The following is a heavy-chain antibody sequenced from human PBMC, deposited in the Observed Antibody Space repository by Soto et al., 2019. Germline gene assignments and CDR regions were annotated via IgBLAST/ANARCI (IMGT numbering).Heavy chain of an antibody. CDR3: ARDVSSSVGMDV. J-gene: IGHJ6*02. Sequence: SVKVSCKASGGTFSSYAISWVRQAPGQGLEWMGGIIPIFGTANYAQKFQGRVTITADESTSTAYMELSSLRSEDTAVYYCARDVSSSVGMDVWGQGTTVTVSS. CDR1: GGTFSSYA. D-gene: IGHD2-2*01. CDR2: IIPIFGTA. V-gene: IGHV1-69*13.